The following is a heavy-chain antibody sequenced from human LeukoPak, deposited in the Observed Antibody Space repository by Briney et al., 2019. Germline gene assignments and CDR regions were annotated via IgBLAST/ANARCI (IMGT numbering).Heavy chain of an antibody. J-gene: IGHJ3*02. CDR3: ARLSTVFAFDI. CDR2: ISSSSSYI. Sequence: KTGGSLRLSCAAPGFTFSSYSMNWVRQAPGKGLEWVSSISSSSSYIYYADSVKGRFTISRDNAKNSLYLQMNSLRAEDTAVYYCARLSTVFAFDIWGQGTMVTVSS. V-gene: IGHV3-21*01. CDR1: GFTFSSYS. D-gene: IGHD1-1*01.